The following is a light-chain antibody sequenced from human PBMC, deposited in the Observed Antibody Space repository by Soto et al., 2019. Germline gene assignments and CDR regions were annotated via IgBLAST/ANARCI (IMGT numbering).Light chain of an antibody. CDR2: GAS. V-gene: IGKV3-20*01. J-gene: IGKJ3*01. CDR1: QSVSSN. CDR3: QQYGRAPVT. Sequence: EIVMTHSPATLSVSPCERATLSCRSSQSVSSNLAWYQQKPGHPPRLLIYGASSRATGIPDRFSGSGSGTDFTLTISRLEPEDFAVYYCQQYGRAPVTFGPGTKVDIK.